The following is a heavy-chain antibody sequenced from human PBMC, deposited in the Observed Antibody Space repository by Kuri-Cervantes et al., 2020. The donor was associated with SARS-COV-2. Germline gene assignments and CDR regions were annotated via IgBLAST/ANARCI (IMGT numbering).Heavy chain of an antibody. J-gene: IGHJ6*02. V-gene: IGHV3-48*04. D-gene: IGHD2-2*01. Sequence: GGSLRLSCAASGFTFSSYSMNWVRQAPGKGLEWVSYISSSSTIYYADSVKGRFTISRDNAKNSLYLQMNSLRAEDTAVYYCASSPAAADGTYYYYYYGMDVWGQGTTVTVSS. CDR1: GFTFSSYS. CDR2: ISSSSTI. CDR3: ASSPAAADGTYYYYYYGMDV.